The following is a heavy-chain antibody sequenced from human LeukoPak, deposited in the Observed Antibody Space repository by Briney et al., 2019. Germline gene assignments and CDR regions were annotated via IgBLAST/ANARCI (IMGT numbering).Heavy chain of an antibody. D-gene: IGHD6-13*01. CDR1: GFTFSDYY. Sequence: GGSLRLSCAASGFTFSDYYMSWIRQAPGKGLEWVSYISSSGSTIYYADSVKGRFTISRDNAKNSLYLQMNSLRAEDTAVYYCARGSHGVAATDTPFDYWGQGTLVTVSS. CDR2: ISSSGSTI. CDR3: ARGSHGVAATDTPFDY. V-gene: IGHV3-11*01. J-gene: IGHJ4*02.